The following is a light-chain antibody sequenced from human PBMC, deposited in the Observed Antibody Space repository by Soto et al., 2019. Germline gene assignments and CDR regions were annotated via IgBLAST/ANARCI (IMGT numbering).Light chain of an antibody. CDR3: SSYTTNNAHV. CDR2: EVF. J-gene: IGLJ2*01. CDR1: SNDVGAFDY. V-gene: IGLV2-14*01. Sequence: QSDLTQPASVSASPGQSISISCTGTSNDVGAFDYVSWYQQHPGKAPKLIIFEVFNRPSGVSTRFSGSKSGSTASLTISGLQAEDEADYFCSSYTTNNAHVFGGGTKLTVL.